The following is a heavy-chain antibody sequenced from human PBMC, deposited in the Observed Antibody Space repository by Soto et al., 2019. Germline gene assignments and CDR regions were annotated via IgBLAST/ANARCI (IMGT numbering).Heavy chain of an antibody. D-gene: IGHD3-10*01. J-gene: IGHJ4*02. CDR2: IYYSGAT. CDR1: GGSISSSYW. CDR3: ARHYSSGNYYTPINY. Sequence: SETLSLTCDVSGGSISSSYWWSWVRQPPGKGLEWNGTIYYSGATHYNASLKSRVTISVDTSKNQFFLKLSFVTAADTAVYLCARHYSSGNYYTPINYWGQGALVTVSS. V-gene: IGHV4-39*01.